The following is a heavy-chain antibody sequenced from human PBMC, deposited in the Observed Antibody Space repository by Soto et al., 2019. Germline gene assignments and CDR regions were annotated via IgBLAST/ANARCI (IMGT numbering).Heavy chain of an antibody. CDR3: ARLNYYDSSGSGYFDY. V-gene: IGHV4-31*03. D-gene: IGHD3-22*01. CDR1: GGSISSGGYY. CDR2: IYYSGST. Sequence: SETLSLTCTVSGGSISSGGYYWSWIRQHPGKGLEWIGYIYYSGSTYYNPSLKSRVTISVDTSKNQFSLKLSSVTTADTAVYYCARLNYYDSSGSGYFDYWGQGTLVTVSS. J-gene: IGHJ4*02.